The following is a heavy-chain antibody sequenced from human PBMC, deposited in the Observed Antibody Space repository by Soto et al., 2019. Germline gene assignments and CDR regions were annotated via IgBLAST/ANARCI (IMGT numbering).Heavy chain of an antibody. CDR3: ARGRVATPKGAAFDI. CDR2: INHSGST. D-gene: IGHD5-12*01. Sequence: PSETLSLTCAVYGGSFSGYYWSWIRQPPGKGLEWIGEINHSGSTNYNPSLKSRVTISVHTSKNQFSLKLSSVTAADTAVYYCARGRVATPKGAAFDIWGQGTMVTVSS. V-gene: IGHV4-34*01. CDR1: GGSFSGYY. J-gene: IGHJ3*02.